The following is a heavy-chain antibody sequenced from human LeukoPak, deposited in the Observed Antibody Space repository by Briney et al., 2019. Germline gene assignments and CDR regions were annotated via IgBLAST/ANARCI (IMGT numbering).Heavy chain of an antibody. CDR2: IYYSGST. CDR3: ARVYAATYYDFWSGYSYGMDV. V-gene: IGHV4-59*08. CDR1: GGSFSGYY. D-gene: IGHD3-3*01. J-gene: IGHJ6*02. Sequence: ASETLSLTCAVYGGSFSGYYWSWIRQPPGKGLEWIGYIYYSGSTNYNPSLKSRVTISVDTSKNQFSLKLSSVTAADTAVYYCARVYAATYYDFWSGYSYGMDVWGQGTTVTVSS.